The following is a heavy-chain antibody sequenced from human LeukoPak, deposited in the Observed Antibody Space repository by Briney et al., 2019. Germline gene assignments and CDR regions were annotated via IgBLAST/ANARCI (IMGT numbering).Heavy chain of an antibody. CDR3: ARVPLAAAGGFDY. D-gene: IGHD6-13*01. CDR1: GGSISTYY. CDR2: IYYSGSS. J-gene: IGHJ4*02. Sequence: PSETLSLTCTVSGGSISTYYWSWIRQPPGKGLEWIGYIYYSGSSNYNPSLESRVTISVDTSKNQFSLKLSSVTAADTAMYYCARVPLAAAGGFDYWGQGTLVTVSA. V-gene: IGHV4-59*01.